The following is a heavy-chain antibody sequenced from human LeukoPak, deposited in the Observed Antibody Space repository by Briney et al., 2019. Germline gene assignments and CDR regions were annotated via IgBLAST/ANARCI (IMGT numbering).Heavy chain of an antibody. J-gene: IGHJ4*02. CDR1: GFTFSSYW. CDR2: INGDGSAT. D-gene: IGHD3-16*01. V-gene: IGHV3-74*01. Sequence: PGGSLRLSCAASGFTFSSYWMHWVRQAPGKGLVWVSRINGDGSATTYADSLKGRFTISRDKTKNTLYLQINSLRAEDTAVYFCARDRLYTSDYWGQGTLVTVSS. CDR3: ARDRLYTSDY.